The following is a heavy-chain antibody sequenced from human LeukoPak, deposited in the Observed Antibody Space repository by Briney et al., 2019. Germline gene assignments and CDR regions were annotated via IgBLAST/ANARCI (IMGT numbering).Heavy chain of an antibody. CDR1: GYTLTGYY. Sequence: ASVKVSCKASGYTLTGYYMHWVRQAPGQGLEWMGWINPNSGGTNYAQKFQGRVTMTRDTSISTAYMELSRLRSDDTAVYYCATGYCTNGVCYLFDYWGQGTLVTVSS. V-gene: IGHV1-2*02. D-gene: IGHD2-8*01. CDR2: INPNSGGT. CDR3: ATGYCTNGVCYLFDY. J-gene: IGHJ4*02.